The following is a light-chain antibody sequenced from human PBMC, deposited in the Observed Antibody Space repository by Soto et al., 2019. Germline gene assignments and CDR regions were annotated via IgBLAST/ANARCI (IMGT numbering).Light chain of an antibody. CDR2: GAS. CDR3: QQYNEWPPVT. Sequence: EIVLTQSPATLSLSPGERATLSCRASQSVNRYLAWYQQKPGQGPRLLIYGASSRATGIPDRFSGSGSGTDFTLTINRLEPEDFAVYYCQQYNEWPPVTFGGGTKVDIK. J-gene: IGKJ4*01. V-gene: IGKV3-11*01. CDR1: QSVNRY.